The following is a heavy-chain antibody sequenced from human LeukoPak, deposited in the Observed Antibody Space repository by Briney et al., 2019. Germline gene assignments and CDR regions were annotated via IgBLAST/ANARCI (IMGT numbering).Heavy chain of an antibody. Sequence: GGSLRLSCAASGFTLSSYAMSWVRRAPGKGLEWVSAISSSGGSTYYADSVKGRFTISRDNSKNTLYLQMNSLRAEDTAVYYCAKTDVDYDILTVSYFDYWGQGTLVTVSS. J-gene: IGHJ4*02. D-gene: IGHD3-9*01. CDR2: ISSSGGST. CDR3: AKTDVDYDILTVSYFDY. CDR1: GFTLSSYA. V-gene: IGHV3-23*01.